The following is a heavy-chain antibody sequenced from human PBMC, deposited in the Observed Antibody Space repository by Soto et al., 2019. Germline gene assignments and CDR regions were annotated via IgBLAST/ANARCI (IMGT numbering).Heavy chain of an antibody. CDR2: INAFDDDT. V-gene: IGHV1-18*04. J-gene: IGHJ3*02. CDR3: ARNLYGRAFDI. CDR1: AYTFTSYH. Sequence: GASVKVSCKASAYTFTSYHISWVRQAPGQGLEWIGWINAFDDDTNYSQKFQDRVTMTAHRSTDTAYLDLRSLGSDDTAIYYCARNLYGRAFDIYGQEPMVTLSS. D-gene: IGHD2-8*01.